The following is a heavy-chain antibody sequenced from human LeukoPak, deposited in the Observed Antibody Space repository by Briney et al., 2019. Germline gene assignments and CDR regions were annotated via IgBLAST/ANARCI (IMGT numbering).Heavy chain of an antibody. V-gene: IGHV4-30-4*08. CDR2: IYYSGST. D-gene: IGHD4-23*01. CDR1: GGSISSGDYY. J-gene: IGHJ4*02. CDR3: ARVYGGEGSFDY. Sequence: SQTLSLTCTVSGGSISSGDYYWSWIRQPPGKGLEWIGYIYYSGSTYYNPSLKSRVTISVDTSKNQFSLKLSSVTAADTAVYYCARVYGGEGSFDYWGQGTLVTVSS.